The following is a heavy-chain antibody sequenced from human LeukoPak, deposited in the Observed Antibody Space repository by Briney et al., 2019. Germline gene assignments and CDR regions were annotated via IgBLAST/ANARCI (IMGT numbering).Heavy chain of an antibody. Sequence: GGSLRLSCAASGFTFSSYSMNWVRQAPGKGLEWVSMIYPNGNTFYTDSVKGRFTISRDNSKNTLDLQMNSLRAEDTAVYYCARRGHGYGSPFDYWGQGTLVTVSS. J-gene: IGHJ4*02. CDR3: ARRGHGYGSPFDY. V-gene: IGHV3-66*04. D-gene: IGHD5-18*01. CDR2: IYPNGNT. CDR1: GFTFSSYS.